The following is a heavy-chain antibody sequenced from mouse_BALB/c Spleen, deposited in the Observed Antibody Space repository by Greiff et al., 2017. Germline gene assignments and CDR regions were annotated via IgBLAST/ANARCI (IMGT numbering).Heavy chain of an antibody. CDR3: ARGDYGLPFAY. V-gene: IGHV1-4*02. Sequence: VQLQQSAAELARPGASVKMSCKASGYTFTSYTMHWVKQRPGQGLEWIGYINPSSGYTEYNQKFKDKTTLTADKSSSTAYMRLSSLTSEDSAVYYCARGDYGLPFAYWGQGTLVTVSA. CDR2: INPSSGYT. D-gene: IGHD1-1*01. J-gene: IGHJ3*01. CDR1: GYTFTSYT.